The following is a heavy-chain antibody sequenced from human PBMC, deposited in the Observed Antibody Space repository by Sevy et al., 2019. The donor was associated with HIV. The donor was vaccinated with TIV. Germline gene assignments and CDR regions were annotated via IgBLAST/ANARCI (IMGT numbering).Heavy chain of an antibody. D-gene: IGHD6-13*01. CDR1: GGSINNYF. V-gene: IGHV4-59*01. CDR2: IYYSGST. Sequence: SETLSLTCTVSGGSINNYFWCWIRQPPGKGLEWIGYIYYSGSTNYNPSLKSRVTISLDTSKNQLSLKLSSVTAADTAVYYCARESIAAAGDFDYWGQGTLVTVSS. CDR3: ARESIAAAGDFDY. J-gene: IGHJ4*02.